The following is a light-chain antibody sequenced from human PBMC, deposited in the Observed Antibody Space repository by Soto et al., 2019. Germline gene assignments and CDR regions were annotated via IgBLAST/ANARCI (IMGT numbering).Light chain of an antibody. Sequence: QSALTQPRTVSGSPGQSVTISCTGTSSDVGGYNYVSWYQQHPVKAPKLMIYDVSKRPSGVPDRFSGSKSGNTASLTISGLQAEDEADYYCCSYAGSYAWVFCGGTKLTVL. V-gene: IGLV2-11*01. CDR3: CSYAGSYAWV. J-gene: IGLJ3*02. CDR1: SSDVGGYNY. CDR2: DVS.